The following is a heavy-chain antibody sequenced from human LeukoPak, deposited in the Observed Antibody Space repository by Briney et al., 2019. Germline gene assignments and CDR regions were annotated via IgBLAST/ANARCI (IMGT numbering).Heavy chain of an antibody. Sequence: SETLSLTCTVSGGAISSYYWSWIRQPPGKGLEWIGYIYYSGSTNYNPSLKSRVTISVDTSKNQFSLKLSSVTAAHTAVYYCARRKFVEMATIGDYWGQGTLVTVSS. CDR1: GGAISSYY. J-gene: IGHJ4*02. CDR3: ARRKFVEMATIGDY. CDR2: IYYSGST. V-gene: IGHV4-59*08. D-gene: IGHD5-24*01.